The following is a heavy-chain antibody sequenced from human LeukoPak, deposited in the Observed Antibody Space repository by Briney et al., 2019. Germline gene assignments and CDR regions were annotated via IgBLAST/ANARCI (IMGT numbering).Heavy chain of an antibody. CDR2: IYYSGST. CDR3: ARYYGSGGREYYFDY. V-gene: IGHV4-59*01. D-gene: IGHD3-10*01. Sequence: PSETLSLTCTVSGGSISNYYWNWIRQPPGKGLEWIGYIYYSGSTNYNPSLKSRVTISVDTSKNQFSLKLSSVTAADTAVYYCARYYGSGGREYYFDYWGQGTLVTVSS. CDR1: GGSISNYY. J-gene: IGHJ4*02.